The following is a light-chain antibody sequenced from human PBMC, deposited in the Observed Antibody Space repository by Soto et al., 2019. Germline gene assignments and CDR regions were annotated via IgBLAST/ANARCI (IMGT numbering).Light chain of an antibody. V-gene: IGKV1-5*03. J-gene: IGKJ1*01. CDR2: KAS. CDR3: QHYNSYSEA. Sequence: DIQVTQSPSTLSASVGDRVTITCRASQSISSWLAWYQQKPGKAPKLLIYKASTLKSGVPSRFSGSGPGTEFTLTISSLQPDDFATYYCQHYNSYSEAFGQGTKVDIK. CDR1: QSISSW.